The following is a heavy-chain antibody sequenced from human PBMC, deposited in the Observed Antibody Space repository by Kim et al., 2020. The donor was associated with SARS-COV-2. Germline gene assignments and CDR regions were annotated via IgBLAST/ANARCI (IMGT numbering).Heavy chain of an antibody. CDR2: MKPKLGNT. J-gene: IGHJ6*02. D-gene: IGHD4-4*01. V-gene: IGHV1-8*01. Sequence: ASVKVSCKASGYSFTGYDINWVRQATGQGLEWMGWMKPKLGNTGYAQKLQGRVTLTWDTSIRTAYMELSSLTSEDTAVYYCARRAPPPDYKYLAMDVWGQ. CDR1: GYSFTGYD. CDR3: ARRAPPPDYKYLAMDV.